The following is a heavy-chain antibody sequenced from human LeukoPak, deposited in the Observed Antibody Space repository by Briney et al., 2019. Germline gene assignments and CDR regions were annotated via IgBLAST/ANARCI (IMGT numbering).Heavy chain of an antibody. Sequence: SETLSLTCAVYGGSFSGYYWSWIRQPPGKGLEWIGEINHSGSTNYNPSLKSRVTISVDTSKNQFSLKLSSVTAADTAVYYCARATIFGVVIPLYAFDIWGQGTMVTVSS. D-gene: IGHD3-3*01. V-gene: IGHV4-34*01. CDR2: INHSGST. CDR3: ARATIFGVVIPLYAFDI. J-gene: IGHJ3*02. CDR1: GGSFSGYY.